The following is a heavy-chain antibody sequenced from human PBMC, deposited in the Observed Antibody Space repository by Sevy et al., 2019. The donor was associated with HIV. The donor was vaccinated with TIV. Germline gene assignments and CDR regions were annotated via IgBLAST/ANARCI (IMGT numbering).Heavy chain of an antibody. J-gene: IGHJ3*02. CDR2: ISGSGGST. V-gene: IGHV3-23*01. CDR1: GFTFSSYA. CDR3: AKCAVPVAGNGDAFDI. Sequence: GGSLRLSCAASGFTFSSYAMSWVRQAPGKGLEWVSAISGSGGSTYYADSVKGRFTISRDNSKNTLYLQMNSLRAEDTAVYYCAKCAVPVAGNGDAFDIWGQGTMVTVSS. D-gene: IGHD6-19*01.